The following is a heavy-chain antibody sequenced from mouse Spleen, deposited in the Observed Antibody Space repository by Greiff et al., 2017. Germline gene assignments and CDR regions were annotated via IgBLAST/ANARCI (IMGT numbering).Heavy chain of an antibody. J-gene: IGHJ2*01. D-gene: IGHD1-1*01. CDR1: GYTFTSYW. V-gene: IGHV1-69*01. CDR3: ANTGY. CDR2: IDPSDSYT. Sequence: VQLKQPGAELVMPGASVKLSCKASGYTFTSYWMHWVKQRPGQGLEWIGEIDPSDSYTNYNQKFKGKATLTVDKSSSTAYMQLSSLTSEDSAVYYCANTGYWGQGTTLTVSS.